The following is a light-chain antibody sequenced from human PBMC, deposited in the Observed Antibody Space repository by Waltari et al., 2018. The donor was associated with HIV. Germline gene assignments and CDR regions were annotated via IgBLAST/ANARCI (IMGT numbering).Light chain of an antibody. CDR3: QQYADLVT. Sequence: DIQSTPSPSSLSACIGATIPITCQTSQDINNYLNWYQQKPGKAPKLLIHDASSLETGVPSRFSGSGSGTDFTLTISSLQPEDSAIYYCQQYADLVTFGQGTKLDI. V-gene: IGKV1-33*01. J-gene: IGKJ2*01. CDR1: QDINNY. CDR2: DAS.